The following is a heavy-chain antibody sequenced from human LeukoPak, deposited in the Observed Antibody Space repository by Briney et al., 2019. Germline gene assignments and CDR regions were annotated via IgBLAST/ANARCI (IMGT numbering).Heavy chain of an antibody. Sequence: GGSLRLSCAASGFTFDDYAMHWVRQAPGKGLEWVSGISWNSGSIGYADSVKGRFTISRDNSNNTVYLQMNSLRADDTAVFYCAKVPLRTGLKYFDYWGQGTLVTVSS. D-gene: IGHD3/OR15-3a*01. CDR1: GFTFDDYA. CDR2: ISWNSGSI. V-gene: IGHV3-9*01. J-gene: IGHJ4*02. CDR3: AKVPLRTGLKYFDY.